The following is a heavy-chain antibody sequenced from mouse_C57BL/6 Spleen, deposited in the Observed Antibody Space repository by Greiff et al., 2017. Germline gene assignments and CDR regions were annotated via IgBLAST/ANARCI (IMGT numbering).Heavy chain of an antibody. Sequence: QVQLKESGPELVKPGASVKLSCKASGYTFTSYDINWVKQRPGQGLEWIGWIYPRDGSTKYNEKFKGRATLTVDTSSSTAYMELHSLTSEDSAVYYGARLGYYGSSYGAWFAYWGQGTLVTVSA. V-gene: IGHV1-85*01. J-gene: IGHJ3*01. CDR1: GYTFTSYD. CDR2: IYPRDGST. CDR3: ARLGYYGSSYGAWFAY. D-gene: IGHD1-1*01.